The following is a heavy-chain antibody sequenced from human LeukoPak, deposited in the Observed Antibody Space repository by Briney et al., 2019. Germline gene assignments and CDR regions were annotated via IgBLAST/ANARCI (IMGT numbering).Heavy chain of an antibody. D-gene: IGHD4-17*01. CDR1: RVTFSNAW. CDR3: TTGGTVTFDY. CDR2: IKSKTDGGTT. J-gene: IGHJ4*02. V-gene: IGHV3-15*01. Sequence: PGGSLRLSCAASRVTFSNAWMSWVRQAPGQGLEWVGRIKSKTDGGTTDYAAPVKGRFTISRDDSKNTPYLQMNSRKTEDTAVYYCTTGGTVTFDYWGQGTLVTVSS.